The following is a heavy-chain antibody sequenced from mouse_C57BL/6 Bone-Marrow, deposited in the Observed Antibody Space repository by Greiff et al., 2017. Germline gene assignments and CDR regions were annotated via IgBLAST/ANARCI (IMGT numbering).Heavy chain of an antibody. CDR3: ARCPYYYGSSYEY. D-gene: IGHD1-1*01. CDR2: INPYNGTT. CDR1: GYSFTDYH. V-gene: IGHV1-19*01. Sequence: EVKLMESGPVLVKPGASVKMSCKASGYSFTDYHMNWVKQSHGKSLEWIGVINPYNGTTSYNQKFKGKATLTVDKSSSTAYMELNSLTSEDSAVYYCARCPYYYGSSYEYWGQGTTLTVSA. J-gene: IGHJ2*01.